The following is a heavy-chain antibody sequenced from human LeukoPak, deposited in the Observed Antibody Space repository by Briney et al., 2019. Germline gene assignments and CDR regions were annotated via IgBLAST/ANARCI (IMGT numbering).Heavy chain of an antibody. J-gene: IGHJ5*02. D-gene: IGHD1-20*01. CDR3: ATRVSNWNDPQP. CDR1: GFTFSSYS. V-gene: IGHV3-21*01. CDR2: ISSSSSYI. Sequence: PGGSLRLSCAASGFTFSSYSMNWVRQAPGKGLEWVSSISSSSSYIYYADSVKGRFTISRDNAKNSLYLQMNSLRAEDTAVYYCATRVSNWNDPQPWGQGTLVTVSS.